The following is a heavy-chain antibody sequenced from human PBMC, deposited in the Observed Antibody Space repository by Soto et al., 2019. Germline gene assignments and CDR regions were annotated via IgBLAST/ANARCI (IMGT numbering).Heavy chain of an antibody. D-gene: IGHD6-13*01. CDR3: ARDRFTLDSSTWYFDS. CDR1: GYTFTTYA. V-gene: IGHV1-3*01. Sequence: APMKGSCKGSGYTFTTYALHWVGPAPRQGLEWMGWINAGNGNIKYSQKFQDRVTITRDTSASTAYMELSSLKSEDTAVYYCARDRFTLDSSTWYFDSWGQGTLVTVSS. CDR2: INAGNGNI. J-gene: IGHJ4*02.